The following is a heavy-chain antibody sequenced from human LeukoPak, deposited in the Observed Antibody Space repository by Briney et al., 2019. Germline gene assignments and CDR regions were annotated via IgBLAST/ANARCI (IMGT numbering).Heavy chain of an antibody. D-gene: IGHD2-15*01. CDR3: ARVGVVVVVAATHDTFDI. CDR2: IYYSGNT. V-gene: IGHV4-31*03. J-gene: IGHJ3*02. CDR1: GGSISSGDYY. Sequence: PSETLSLTCTVSGGSISSGDYYWSWVRQHPGKGLEWIGYIYYSGNTYYNPSLKSRVIISADTSKNQFSLKLSSLTAADTAVYFCARVGVVVVVAATHDTFDIWGQGTMVTVSS.